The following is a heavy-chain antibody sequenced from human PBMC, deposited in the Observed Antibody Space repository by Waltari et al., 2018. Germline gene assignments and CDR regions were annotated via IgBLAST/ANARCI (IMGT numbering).Heavy chain of an antibody. D-gene: IGHD4-17*01. CDR2: SSGRGGTQ. CDR1: GFTFNNYA. Sequence: EVQLVESGGDLIQPGGSLRLSCAASGFTFNNYAMSWVRQAPGKGVGWVSTSSGRGGTQYYADSVKGRFTISRDNSKNTMYLQMNSLRAEDTAVYYCAKRHPTVTIDYWGQGTLVTVSS. CDR3: AKRHPTVTIDY. J-gene: IGHJ4*02. V-gene: IGHV3-23*04.